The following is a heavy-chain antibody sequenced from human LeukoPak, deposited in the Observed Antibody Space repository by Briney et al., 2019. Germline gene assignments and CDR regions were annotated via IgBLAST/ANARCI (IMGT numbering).Heavy chain of an antibody. CDR1: GGSIRSGAYS. Sequence: SETLSLTCTVSGGSIRSGAYSWSWIRQPPGKGLEWIGYIYYSGSTYYNPSLKTRVSISLDTSKNQISLKLSSVTAADTAVYYCARRARFGELLPEEIDYWGQGTLVTVSS. D-gene: IGHD3-10*01. CDR3: ARRARFGELLPEEIDY. V-gene: IGHV4-30-4*07. J-gene: IGHJ4*02. CDR2: IYYSGST.